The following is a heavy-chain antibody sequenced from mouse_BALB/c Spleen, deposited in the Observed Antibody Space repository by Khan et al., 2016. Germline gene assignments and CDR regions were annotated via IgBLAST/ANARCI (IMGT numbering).Heavy chain of an antibody. Sequence: QVQLKQPGAELARPGASVKLSCKASGYTFTSYWMQWVIQRPGQGLEGIGAIYPGDGDTRYIQMFKGKVTLTADKSSSTAYMQLSSLTSEDSAVYYCVPMGTDAMDYWGQGNSVTVSS. J-gene: IGHJ4*01. CDR2: IYPGDGDT. V-gene: IGHV1-87*01. CDR3: VPMGTDAMDY. D-gene: IGHD2-14*01. CDR1: GYTFTSYW.